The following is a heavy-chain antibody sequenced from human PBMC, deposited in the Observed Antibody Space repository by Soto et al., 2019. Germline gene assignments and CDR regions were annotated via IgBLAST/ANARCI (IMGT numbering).Heavy chain of an antibody. D-gene: IGHD3-22*01. V-gene: IGHV3-74*01. CDR2: INSDGSST. Sequence: GGSLRLSCAASGFTFISYWMHWVLQAPGKGLVWVSRINSDGSSTSYADSVKGRFTISRDNAKNTLYLQMNSLRAEDTAVYYCAIRASYYDSSGYFDYWGQGTLVTVSS. CDR1: GFTFISYW. CDR3: AIRASYYDSSGYFDY. J-gene: IGHJ4*02.